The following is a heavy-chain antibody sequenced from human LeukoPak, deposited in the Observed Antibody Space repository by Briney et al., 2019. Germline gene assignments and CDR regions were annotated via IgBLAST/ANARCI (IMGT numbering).Heavy chain of an antibody. CDR2: ISSSGSTI. CDR1: GFTFSSYE. D-gene: IGHD2-2*01. J-gene: IGHJ4*02. CDR3: ARPEGSTRWPFGREWAFDY. V-gene: IGHV3-48*03. Sequence: GGSLRLSCAASGFTFSSYEMNWVRQAPGKGREGVSYISSSGSTIYYADSVKGRFTISRDNAKNSLYLQMNSLRAEATAVYYCARPEGSTRWPFGREWAFDYWGQGTLVTVSS.